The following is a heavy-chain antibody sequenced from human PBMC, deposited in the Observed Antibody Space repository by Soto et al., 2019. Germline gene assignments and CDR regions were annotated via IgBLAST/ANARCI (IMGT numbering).Heavy chain of an antibody. CDR1: GYTFTNFG. J-gene: IGHJ4*02. Sequence: QVQLVQSGAEVKKPGASVKVSCKASGYTFTNFGISWVRQAPGQGLEWMGWISAHNGNTNYAQNFQGRVTMTTDTSTPTAYMELRSLTSAVTSVYYCARAATPIDSWGQGTLVTVSS. V-gene: IGHV1-18*01. CDR2: ISAHNGNT. CDR3: ARAATPIDS.